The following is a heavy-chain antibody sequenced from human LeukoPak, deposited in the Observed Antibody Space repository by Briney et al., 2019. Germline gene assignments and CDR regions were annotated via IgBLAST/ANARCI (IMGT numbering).Heavy chain of an antibody. CDR2: IGSSSSYI. CDR3: ARDVQGDY. V-gene: IGHV3-21*01. CDR1: GFTFSSYS. J-gene: IGHJ4*02. Sequence: GGSLRLSCAASGFTFSSYSMNWVRQAPVKGLEWVSSIGSSSSYIYYADSVKGRFTISRDNAKNSLYLQMNSLRAEDTAVYYCARDVQGDYWGQGTLVTVSS.